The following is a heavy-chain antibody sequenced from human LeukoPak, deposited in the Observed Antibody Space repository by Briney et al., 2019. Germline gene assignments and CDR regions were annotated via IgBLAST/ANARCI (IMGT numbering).Heavy chain of an antibody. Sequence: GGSLRLSCVASGFTFSSYGMHWVRLAPGKGLEWVAVISSDGKTEIYADSVRGRFTISRDDSKGTHYLQMNSLRSEDTAVYYCAKAQPTLISRIFDCWGHGALVTVSP. CDR2: ISSDGKTE. CDR3: AKAQPTLISRIFDC. CDR1: GFTFSSYG. V-gene: IGHV3-30*18. D-gene: IGHD3/OR15-3a*01. J-gene: IGHJ4*01.